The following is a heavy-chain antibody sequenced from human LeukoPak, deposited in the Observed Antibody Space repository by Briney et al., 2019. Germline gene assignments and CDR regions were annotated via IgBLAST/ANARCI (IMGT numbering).Heavy chain of an antibody. Sequence: GGSLRLSCAASGFTFSSYSMNWVRQAPGKGLEWVSFLSSSSSTIYYADSVKGRFTISRDNAKNSLYLRMNSLRDEDTAVYYCARGKTEFDYWGQGTLVTVSS. CDR2: LSSSSSTI. CDR1: GFTFSSYS. CDR3: ARGKTEFDY. J-gene: IGHJ4*02. D-gene: IGHD3-10*01. V-gene: IGHV3-48*02.